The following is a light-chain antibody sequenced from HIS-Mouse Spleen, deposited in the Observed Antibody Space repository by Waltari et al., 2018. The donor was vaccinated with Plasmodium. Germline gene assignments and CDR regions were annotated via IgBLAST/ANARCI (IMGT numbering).Light chain of an antibody. Sequence: AIWMTQSPSFLSASTVDRVTISCRILQGISSYLALYQQKPGKAPELLIYAASTLQSGVPSRFSGSGYGTDLNLNISCMQSEDFETYYCQQYYSFPWTFGQGTKVEIK. CDR3: QQYYSFPWT. CDR2: AAS. CDR1: QGISSY. J-gene: IGKJ1*01. V-gene: IGKV1D-8*02.